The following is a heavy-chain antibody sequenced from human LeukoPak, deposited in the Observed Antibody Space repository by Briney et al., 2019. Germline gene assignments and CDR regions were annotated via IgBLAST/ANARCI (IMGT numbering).Heavy chain of an antibody. V-gene: IGHV3-33*01. CDR3: ARAPYGSGSYYNPLDY. Sequence: GGSLRLSCVASGFTFSRYGLHWVRRAPGKGLERVAEIWYDGSNKYYVDSVRGRFTISRDNSKNTVYLQMNSLRAEDTAVYYCARAPYGSGSYYNPLDYWGQGTLVTVSS. CDR1: GFTFSRYG. D-gene: IGHD3-10*01. CDR2: IWYDGSNK. J-gene: IGHJ4*02.